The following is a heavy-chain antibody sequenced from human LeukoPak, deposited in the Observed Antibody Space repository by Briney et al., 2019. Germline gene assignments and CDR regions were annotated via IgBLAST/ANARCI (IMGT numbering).Heavy chain of an antibody. CDR2: ISAYNGNT. D-gene: IGHD3-3*01. CDR3: ARDWFSVLRFLGGY. V-gene: IGHV1-18*01. CDR1: GYTFTSYG. Sequence: ASVKVSCKASGYTFTSYGISWVRQAPGQGLKWMEWISAYNGNTNYAQKLQGRVTMTTDTSTSTAYMELRSLRSDDTAVYYCARDWFSVLRFLGGYWGQGTLVTVSS. J-gene: IGHJ4*02.